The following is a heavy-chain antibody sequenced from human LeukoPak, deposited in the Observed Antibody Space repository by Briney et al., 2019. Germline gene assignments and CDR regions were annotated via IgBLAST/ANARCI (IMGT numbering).Heavy chain of an antibody. Sequence: GGSLRLSCAASGFTVSTSYMTWVRQAPGKGLERVSAISGSGGSTYYADSVKGRFTISRDNSKNTLYLQMNSLRAEDTAVYYCAKGAVAGNQKPGGYWGQGTLVTVSS. CDR3: AKGAVAGNQKPGGY. CDR2: ISGSGGST. D-gene: IGHD6-19*01. J-gene: IGHJ4*02. CDR1: GFTVSTSY. V-gene: IGHV3-23*01.